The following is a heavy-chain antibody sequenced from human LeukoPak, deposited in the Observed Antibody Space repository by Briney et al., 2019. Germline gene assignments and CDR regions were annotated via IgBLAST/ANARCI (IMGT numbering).Heavy chain of an antibody. D-gene: IGHD3-22*01. CDR2: IYYSGST. CDR3: ARDLSSGYYDY. J-gene: IGHJ4*02. V-gene: IGHV4-59*01. CDR1: GGSISSYY. Sequence: PSETLTLTCTVSGGSISSYYWSWVRQPPGKGLEWIGYIYYSGSTNYNPSLKSRVTISVDTSKNQFSLKLGSVTAADTAVYYCARDLSSGYYDYWGQGTLVTVSS.